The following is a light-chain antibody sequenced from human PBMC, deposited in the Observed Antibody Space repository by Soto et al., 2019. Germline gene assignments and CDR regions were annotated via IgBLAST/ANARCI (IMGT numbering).Light chain of an antibody. CDR1: QDISSS. V-gene: IGKV1-8*01. CDR2: GAS. J-gene: IGKJ1*01. CDR3: QQYNSYPWT. Sequence: AIRMTQSPSSFSASIGDRVTITCRASQDISSSLGWYQQIPGRAPKLLISGASNLQSGVPSRFSGSGSGTDFTLTISSLQPDDFATYYCQQYNSYPWTFGQGTKVEIK.